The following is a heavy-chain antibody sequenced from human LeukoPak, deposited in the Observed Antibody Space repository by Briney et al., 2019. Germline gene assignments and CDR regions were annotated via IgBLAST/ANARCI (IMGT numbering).Heavy chain of an antibody. V-gene: IGHV3-23*01. CDR2: ISGSGGGT. CDR3: ARGAITMVRAWEFDY. J-gene: IGHJ4*02. D-gene: IGHD3-10*01. CDR1: GFTFSNYA. Sequence: TGGSLRLSCAASGFTFSNYAMGWVRQAPGKGLEWVSAISGSGGGTYYADSVKGRVTISRDNSKNTLYLQMNSLRVEDTAVYYCARGAITMVRAWEFDYWGQGTRVTVSS.